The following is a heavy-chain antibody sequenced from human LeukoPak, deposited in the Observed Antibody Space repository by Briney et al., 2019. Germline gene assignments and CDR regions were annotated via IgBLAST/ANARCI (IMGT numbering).Heavy chain of an antibody. CDR3: ARGDSSSWYYFDY. Sequence: GSLRLSCAASGFTVSSNYMNWVRQAPGKGLEWVSIIYSGGSTYYADSVKGRFTVSRDKSKNTLYLQMNSLRAEDTAVYYCARGDSSSWYYFDYWGQGTLVTVSS. D-gene: IGHD6-13*01. CDR1: GFTVSSNY. V-gene: IGHV3-66*01. CDR2: IYSGGST. J-gene: IGHJ4*02.